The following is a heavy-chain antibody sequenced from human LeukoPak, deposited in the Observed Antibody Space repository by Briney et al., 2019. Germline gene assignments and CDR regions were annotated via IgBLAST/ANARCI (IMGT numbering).Heavy chain of an antibody. CDR1: GGSISSYY. CDR2: IYYTGST. Sequence: PSETLSLTCTVSGGSISSYYWSWIRQPAGKGLEWIGYIYYTGSTNYNPSLKSRVTMSVDTSKNQFSLNLRSMTPEDTAVYYCARNLIPEQLVLNFWGQGTLVTVSS. CDR3: ARNLIPEQLVLNF. J-gene: IGHJ4*02. D-gene: IGHD6-13*01. V-gene: IGHV4-59*01.